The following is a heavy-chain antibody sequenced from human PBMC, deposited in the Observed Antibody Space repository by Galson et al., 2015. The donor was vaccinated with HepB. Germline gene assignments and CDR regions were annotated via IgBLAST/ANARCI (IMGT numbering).Heavy chain of an antibody. CDR3: ARVVTMVRGVKGGGYYFDY. D-gene: IGHD3-10*01. CDR1: GFTFSDYY. J-gene: IGHJ4*02. CDR2: ISSSSSYT. V-gene: IGHV3-11*06. Sequence: SLRLSCAASGFTFSDYYMSWIRQAPGKGLEWVSYISSSSSYTNYADSVKGRFTISRDNAKNSLYLQMNSLRAEDTAVYYCARVVTMVRGVKGGGYYFDYWGQGTLVTVSS.